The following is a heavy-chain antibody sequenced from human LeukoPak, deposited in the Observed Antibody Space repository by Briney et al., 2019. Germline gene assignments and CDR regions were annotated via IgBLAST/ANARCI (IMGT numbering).Heavy chain of an antibody. J-gene: IGHJ4*02. CDR2: ICRSGSN. V-gene: IGHV4-31*03. Sequence: TLSLTCTVSGGSISSGGYYWSWIPQHPGKGLVWIGYICRSGSNSYNPSLKSRATISVNTSKNQFSLKLSSVTAADTAVYYCTRGPRSSGWTFDYWGQGTLVTVSS. CDR3: TRGPRSSGWTFDY. D-gene: IGHD6-19*01. CDR1: GGSISSGGYY.